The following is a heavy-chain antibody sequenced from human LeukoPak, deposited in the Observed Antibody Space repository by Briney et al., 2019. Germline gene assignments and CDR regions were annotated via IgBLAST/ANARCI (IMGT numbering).Heavy chain of an antibody. V-gene: IGHV3-21*01. Sequence: GGSLRLSCAASGFTFSSYSMNWVRQAPGKGLEWVSSISSSSSYIYYADSVKGRFTISRDNAKNSLYLQMNSLRAEDTAVYYCARAGSSAWNGFDFWGQGTLVTVSS. CDR3: ARAGSSAWNGFDF. D-gene: IGHD6-19*01. CDR1: GFTFSSYS. CDR2: ISSSSSYI. J-gene: IGHJ4*02.